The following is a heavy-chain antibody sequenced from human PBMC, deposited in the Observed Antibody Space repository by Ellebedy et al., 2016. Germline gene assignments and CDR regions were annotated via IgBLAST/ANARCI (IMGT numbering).Heavy chain of an antibody. CDR1: GYTFTGYY. J-gene: IGHJ4*02. V-gene: IGHV1-2*02. D-gene: IGHD3-22*01. CDR3: ARDPPYYDSSGYYFNY. Sequence: ASVKVSXKASGYTFTGYYIHWVRQAPGQGLEWVGWINPNSDGTNYAQKFQGRVTMTRDTSISTAYMELSRLRSDDTAVYYCARDPPYYDSSGYYFNYWGQGTLVTVSS. CDR2: INPNSDGT.